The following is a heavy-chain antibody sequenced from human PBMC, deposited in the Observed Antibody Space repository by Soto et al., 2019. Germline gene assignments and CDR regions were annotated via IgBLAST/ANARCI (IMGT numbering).Heavy chain of an antibody. CDR3: ARDTSNSFDY. J-gene: IGHJ4*02. V-gene: IGHV1-18*01. CDR2: ISPYNGNT. D-gene: IGHD2-2*01. Sequence: HVQLLQSGGELKKPGASVKVSCNTSGFTFNTYFISWVRQAPGQGIEWMGWISPYNGNTKYGEKFQGRVTMTTDTITRPAYMELRNLRIDDTAVYYCARDTSNSFDYWGQGTLVTVSS. CDR1: GFTFNTYF.